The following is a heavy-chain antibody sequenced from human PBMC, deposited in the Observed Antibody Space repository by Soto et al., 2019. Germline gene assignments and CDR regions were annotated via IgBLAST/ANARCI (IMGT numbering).Heavy chain of an antibody. CDR2: IYYSGST. J-gene: IGHJ3*02. V-gene: IGHV4-59*01. D-gene: IGHD3-10*01. Sequence: QVQLQESGPGLVKPSETLSLTCTVSGGSISSYYWSWIRQPPGKGLEWIGYIYYSGSTNYNPSLKSRVTISVDTSKNQFSLKLSSVTAADTAVYYCARVVGGFTMVRGVTYAFDIWGQGTMVTVSS. CDR3: ARVVGGFTMVRGVTYAFDI. CDR1: GGSISSYY.